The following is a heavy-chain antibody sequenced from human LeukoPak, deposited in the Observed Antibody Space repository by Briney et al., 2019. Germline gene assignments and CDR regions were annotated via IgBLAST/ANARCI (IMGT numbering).Heavy chain of an antibody. V-gene: IGHV3-48*03. D-gene: IGHD1-26*01. J-gene: IGHJ4*02. CDR1: GFTFSTYA. Sequence: SGGSLRLSCAASGFTFSTYAMHWVRQAPGKGLEWVSYITSSGSAIYYADSVKGRFTISRDNAKNSLYLQMNSLRAEDTAVYYCASSGSYFDYWGQGTLVTVSS. CDR2: ITSSGSAI. CDR3: ASSGSYFDY.